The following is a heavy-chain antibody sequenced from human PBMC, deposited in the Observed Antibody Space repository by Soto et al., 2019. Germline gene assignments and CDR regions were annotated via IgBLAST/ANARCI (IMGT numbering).Heavy chain of an antibody. CDR3: ARPFWPRGHSYGFDS. CDR2: ISYDGTKE. Sequence: QVQLVESGGGVVQPGRSLRLSCAASRFSFSSYDMHWVRQAPGKGLEWVSFISYDGTKEYYADSVKGRFTISRDKSKNTLYLQMNSLRVEDTAMYYCARPFWPRGHSYGFDSWGPGTLVTVSS. V-gene: IGHV3-30*03. CDR1: RFSFSSYD. D-gene: IGHD5-18*01. J-gene: IGHJ4*02.